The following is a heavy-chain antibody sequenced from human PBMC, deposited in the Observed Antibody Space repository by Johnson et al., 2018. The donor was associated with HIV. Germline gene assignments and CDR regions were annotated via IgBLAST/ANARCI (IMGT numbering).Heavy chain of an antibody. CDR1: GFTFSSYG. D-gene: IGHD2-21*02. CDR2: INWNGGNT. CDR3: ARDVIVGGGSGDCYSTH. J-gene: IGHJ3*01. V-gene: IGHV3-20*04. Sequence: VQLVESGGGVVQPGTSLRLSCVQSGFTFSSYGMHWVRQAPGKGLEWVSGINWNGGNTGYVDSVKGRFTISRDNAKNSLFLQMNSLRVEDTALYYCARDVIVGGGSGDCYSTHWGQGTMVTVSS.